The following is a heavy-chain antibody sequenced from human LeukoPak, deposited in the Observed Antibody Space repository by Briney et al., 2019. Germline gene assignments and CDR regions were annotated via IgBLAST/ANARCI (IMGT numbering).Heavy chain of an antibody. CDR2: IYYSGST. CDR1: GGSISSSSYY. J-gene: IGHJ4*02. D-gene: IGHD3-22*01. Sequence: SETLSLTCTVAGGSISSSSYYWGWIRQPPGKGLEWIGSIYYSGSTYYNPSLKSRVTISVDTSKNQFSLKLSSVTAADTAVYYCASDYYDSSGYPLPFDYWGQGTLVTVSS. V-gene: IGHV4-39*01. CDR3: ASDYYDSSGYPLPFDY.